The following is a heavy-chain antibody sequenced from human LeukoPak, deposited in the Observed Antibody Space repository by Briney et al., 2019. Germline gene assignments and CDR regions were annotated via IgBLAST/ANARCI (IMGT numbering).Heavy chain of an antibody. CDR3: ARDLHYYGSGP. D-gene: IGHD3-10*01. J-gene: IGHJ5*02. Sequence: KSGGSLRLSCAASGFTFSSYWMNWVRQAPGKGLDWVSGISGTSSYMYYGDSVKGRFTVSRDNAKNSLYLQMESLRVEDTAVYYCARDLHYYGSGPWGQGTLVTVSS. CDR1: GFTFSSYW. CDR2: ISGTSSYM. V-gene: IGHV3-21*01.